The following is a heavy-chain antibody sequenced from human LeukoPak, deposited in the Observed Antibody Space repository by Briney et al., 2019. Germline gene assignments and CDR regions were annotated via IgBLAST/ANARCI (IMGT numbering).Heavy chain of an antibody. Sequence: AGGSLRPSCSASGFTFSHYAMHWVRQAPGKGLEYVSAIGTTGGSTYYADSVKGRFTISRENSKNTLYLQMSSLRAEDTAVYYCVNTHGSGSYNNWGQGTLVTVSS. D-gene: IGHD3-10*01. CDR3: VNTHGSGSYNN. CDR1: GFTFSHYA. CDR2: IGTTGGST. J-gene: IGHJ4*02. V-gene: IGHV3-64D*06.